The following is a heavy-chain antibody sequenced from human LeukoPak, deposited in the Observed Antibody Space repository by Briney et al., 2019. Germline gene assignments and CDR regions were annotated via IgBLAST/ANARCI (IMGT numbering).Heavy chain of an antibody. V-gene: IGHV3-21*01. Sequence: GGSLRLSCAASRFTFSTYSMNCVRQAPGKGLEWVSSISSGSSYIYYADSMKGRFTISRDNAKNSLYLQMNSLRAEDTAVYYCARDRLAAYYYDSSGYDPWGQGTLVTVSS. D-gene: IGHD3-22*01. CDR1: RFTFSTYS. CDR2: ISSGSSYI. J-gene: IGHJ5*02. CDR3: ARDRLAAYYYDSSGYDP.